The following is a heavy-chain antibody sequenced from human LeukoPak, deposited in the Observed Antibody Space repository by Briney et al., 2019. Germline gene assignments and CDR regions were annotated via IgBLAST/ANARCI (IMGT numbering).Heavy chain of an antibody. CDR1: GFSLSTRGVG. D-gene: IGHD6-6*01. V-gene: IGHV2-5*02. CDR3: AHCYSSSSLHVWFDP. Sequence: SGPTLVKPTPPLTLTCTFSGFSLSTRGVGVGWIRQPPGKALEWLALIYWDDDKRYSPSLKGRLTITKDTSKNQVVLTMTNMDPVDTATYYCAHCYSSSSLHVWFDPWGQGTLVTVSS. J-gene: IGHJ5*02. CDR2: IYWDDDK.